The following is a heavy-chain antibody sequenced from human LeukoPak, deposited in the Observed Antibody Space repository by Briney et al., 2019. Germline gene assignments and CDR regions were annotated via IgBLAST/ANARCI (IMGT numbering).Heavy chain of an antibody. CDR2: IYHSGST. V-gene: IGHV4-39*07. D-gene: IGHD4-17*01. CDR1: GGSISSSSYY. CDR3: ARAVHDYGDYVFDY. Sequence: PSETLSLTCTVSGGSISSSSYYWGWIRQPPGKGLEWIGYIYHSGSTYYNPSLKSRVTISVDRSKNQFSLKLSSVTAADTAVYYCARAVHDYGDYVFDYWGQGTLVTVSS. J-gene: IGHJ4*02.